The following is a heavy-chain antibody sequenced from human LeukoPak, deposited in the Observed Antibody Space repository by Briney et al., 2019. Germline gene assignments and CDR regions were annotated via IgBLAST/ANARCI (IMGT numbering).Heavy chain of an antibody. CDR1: GFTFSSYA. CDR2: ISGSGGGT. CDR3: AKSGIWFGELLSYFDY. D-gene: IGHD3-10*01. J-gene: IGHJ4*02. V-gene: IGHV3-23*01. Sequence: GGSLRLSCAASGFTFSSYAMSWVRQAPGKGLEWVSAISGSGGGTYYADSVKGRFTVSRDNSKNTLYLQMNSLRAEDTAVYYCAKSGIWFGELLSYFDYWGQETLVTVSS.